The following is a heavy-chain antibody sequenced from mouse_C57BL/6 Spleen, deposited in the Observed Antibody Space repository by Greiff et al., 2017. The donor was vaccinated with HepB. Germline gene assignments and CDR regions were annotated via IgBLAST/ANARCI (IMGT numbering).Heavy chain of an antibody. J-gene: IGHJ2*01. CDR1: GFTFSSYA. CDR2: ISDGGSYT. CDR3: ARDHPLIPYGSSYFDY. D-gene: IGHD1-1*01. Sequence: EVMLVESGGGLVKPGGSLKLSCAASGFTFSSYAMSWVRQTPEKRLAWVATISDGGSYTYYPDNVKGRFTISRDNAKNNLYLQMSHLKSEDTAMYYCARDHPLIPYGSSYFDYWGQGTTRTVSS. V-gene: IGHV5-4*01.